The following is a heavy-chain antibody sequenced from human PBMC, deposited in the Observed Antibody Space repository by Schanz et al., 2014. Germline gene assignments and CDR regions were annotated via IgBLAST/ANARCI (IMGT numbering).Heavy chain of an antibody. Sequence: EVQLLESGGGLVQPGGSLRLSCAASGFTFSTSAMSWVRQVPGKGLEWVSAILGLASTTYYADSVKGRFTISRDNSKNSVFLQMNSLRAEDTAVYYCVRDSFFAFDYWGQGTLXTVSS. V-gene: IGHV3-23*01. CDR2: ILGLASTT. J-gene: IGHJ4*02. CDR1: GFTFSTSA. D-gene: IGHD3-3*01. CDR3: VRDSFFAFDY.